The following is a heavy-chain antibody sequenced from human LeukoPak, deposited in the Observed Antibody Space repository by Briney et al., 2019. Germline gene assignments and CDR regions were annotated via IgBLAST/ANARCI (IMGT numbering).Heavy chain of an antibody. CDR3: ARGPRLWFGELSKYYFDY. CDR1: GGSFSGYY. Sequence: SETLSLTCAVYGGSFSGYYWSWIRQPPGKELEWIGEINHSGSTNYNPSLKSRVTISVDTSKNQFSLKLSSVTAADTAVYYCARGPRLWFGELSKYYFDYWGQGTLVTVSS. CDR2: INHSGST. V-gene: IGHV4-34*01. J-gene: IGHJ4*02. D-gene: IGHD3-10*01.